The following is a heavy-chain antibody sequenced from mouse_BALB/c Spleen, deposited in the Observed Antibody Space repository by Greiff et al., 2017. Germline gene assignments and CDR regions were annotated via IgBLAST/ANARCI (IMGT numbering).Heavy chain of an antibody. D-gene: IGHD1-1*01. CDR2: ISSGGST. CDR3: ARDYGSDYAMDY. J-gene: IGHJ4*01. V-gene: IGHV5-6-5*01. CDR1: GFTFSSYA. Sequence: DVMLVESGGGLVKPGGSLKLSCAASGFTFSSYAMSWVRQTPEKRLEWVASISSGGSTYYPDSVKGRFTISRDNARNILYLQMSSLRSEDTAMYYCARDYGSDYAMDYWGQGTSVTVSS.